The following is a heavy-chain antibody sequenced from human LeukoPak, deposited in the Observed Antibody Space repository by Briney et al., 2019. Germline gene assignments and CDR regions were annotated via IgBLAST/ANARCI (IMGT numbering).Heavy chain of an antibody. Sequence: PSETPSLTCTVSGGSISSGGYYWSWIRQPPGKGLEWIGEINHSGSTNYNPSLKSRVTISVDTSKNQFSLKLSSVTAADTAVYYCARRNYDSSGYYHLDYWGQGTLVTVSS. V-gene: IGHV4-39*07. D-gene: IGHD3-22*01. CDR3: ARRNYDSSGYYHLDY. J-gene: IGHJ4*02. CDR1: GGSISSGGYY. CDR2: INHSGST.